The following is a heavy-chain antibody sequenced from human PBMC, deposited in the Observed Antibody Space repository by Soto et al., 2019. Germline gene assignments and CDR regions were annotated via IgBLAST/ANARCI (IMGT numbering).Heavy chain of an antibody. V-gene: IGHV3-11*01. CDR1: GFTFSDYY. D-gene: IGHD2-2*01. CDR2: ISSSGSTI. J-gene: IGHJ6*02. Sequence: QVQLVESGGGLVKPGGSLRLSCAASGFTFSDYYMSWIRQAPGKGLEWDSYISSSGSTIYYADSVKGRFTISRDNAKNSLYLQMNSLRAEYTAVYYCARDGNFVLVPAATYYYYGMDVWGQGTTVTVSS. CDR3: ARDGNFVLVPAATYYYYGMDV.